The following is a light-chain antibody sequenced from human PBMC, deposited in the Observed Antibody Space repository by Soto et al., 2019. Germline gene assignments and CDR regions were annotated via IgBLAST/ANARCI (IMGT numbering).Light chain of an antibody. CDR3: QHYNELPLT. J-gene: IGKJ4*01. CDR2: GAS. Sequence: EIVRTQSPATLAVSPGGRATLSCRASQSVSTNLAWYQQKPGQGPRLLIFGASTRAIGIPARFSGSGSGTDFTLTISSLQSEDFAVYYCQHYNELPLTFGGGTKVDI. V-gene: IGKV3-15*01. CDR1: QSVSTN.